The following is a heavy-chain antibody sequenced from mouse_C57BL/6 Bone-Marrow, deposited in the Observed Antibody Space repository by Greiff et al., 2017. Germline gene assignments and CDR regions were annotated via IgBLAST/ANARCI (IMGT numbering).Heavy chain of an antibody. V-gene: IGHV1-19*01. J-gene: IGHJ1*03. CDR2: INPYNGGT. CDR3: ARCPYYSGSRNWYFDV. CDR1: GYTFTSYG. D-gene: IGHD1-1*01. Sequence: EVKLMESGAELARPGASVKLSCKASGYTFTSYGISWVKQTHGKSLEWIGVINPYNGGTSSNQKSKGKATLTVDKSSSTAYMELNSLTSEDSAVYYCARCPYYSGSRNWYFDVWGTGTTVTVSS.